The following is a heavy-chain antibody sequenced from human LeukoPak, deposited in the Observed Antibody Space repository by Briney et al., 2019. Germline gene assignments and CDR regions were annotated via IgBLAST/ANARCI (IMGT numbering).Heavy chain of an antibody. J-gene: IGHJ6*02. CDR3: AREGYDFWSGYPDV. CDR1: GGSISSSSYY. Sequence: SETLSLTCTVSGGSISSSSYYWGWIRQPPGKGLEWIGSIYYSGSTYYNPSLKSRVTISVDTSKNQFSLKLSSVTAADTAVYYCAREGYDFWSGYPDVWGQGTTVTVSS. V-gene: IGHV4-39*07. CDR2: IYYSGST. D-gene: IGHD3-3*01.